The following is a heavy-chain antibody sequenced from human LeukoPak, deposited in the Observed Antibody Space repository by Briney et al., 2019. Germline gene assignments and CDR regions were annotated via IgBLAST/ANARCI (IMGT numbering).Heavy chain of an antibody. J-gene: IGHJ6*03. D-gene: IGHD2-2*01. V-gene: IGHV1-46*01. CDR3: ARTIVVVPAVDYYYMDV. CDR2: INPNGDRT. Sequence: ASVKVSCKASENTFTNYYMHWVRQAPGQGLEWLGIINPNGDRTNYAQTFQGRVTMTRDTSTTTVYMELSSLRSEDTAVYYCARTIVVVPAVDYYYMDVWGKGTTVTVSS. CDR1: ENTFTNYY.